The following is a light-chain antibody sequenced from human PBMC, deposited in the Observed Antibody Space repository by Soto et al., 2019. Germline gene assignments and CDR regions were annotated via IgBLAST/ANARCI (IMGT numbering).Light chain of an antibody. V-gene: IGLV7-43*01. CDR3: LLYYGGARV. Sequence: QTVVTQEPSLTVSPGGTVTLTCASSTGAVTSGHYPNWFQQKPGQAPTALIYSTSNKHYWTPARFSGSLLGGKAALTLSGVQPEDEAEYYCLLYYGGARVFGGGTKLTVL. CDR2: STS. CDR1: TGAVTSGHY. J-gene: IGLJ2*01.